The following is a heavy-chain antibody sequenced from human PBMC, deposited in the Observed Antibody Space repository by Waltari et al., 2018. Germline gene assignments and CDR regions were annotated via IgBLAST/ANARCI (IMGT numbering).Heavy chain of an antibody. Sequence: QLQLQESGPGLVKPSETLSLTRTVSGDSIGNKYSYSVWFRRAPGKGLEWIANGGCSGDTYYNPSLESRVTISADTSRNQFSLTLRSLTAADTAVYYCARDRDGWGYFDYWGQGTLVTVSS. J-gene: IGHJ4*02. V-gene: IGHV4-39*02. D-gene: IGHD6-19*01. CDR3: ARDRDGWGYFDY. CDR2: GGCSGDT. CDR1: GDSIGNKYSY.